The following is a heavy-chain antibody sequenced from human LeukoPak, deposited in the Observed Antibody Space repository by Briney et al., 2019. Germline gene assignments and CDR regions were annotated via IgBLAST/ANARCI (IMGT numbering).Heavy chain of an antibody. Sequence: GGSLGLSCAASGFTFSDYYMTWLRQAPGKGLEWVSNIDTSSRYTKYADSVRGRFTISRDNARNSLYLQLNSLRVEDTAVFYCARGPYYGDYLGGEFDFWGQGTLVTVSS. D-gene: IGHD4-17*01. J-gene: IGHJ4*02. CDR2: IDTSSRYT. V-gene: IGHV3-11*06. CDR1: GFTFSDYY. CDR3: ARGPYYGDYLGGEFDF.